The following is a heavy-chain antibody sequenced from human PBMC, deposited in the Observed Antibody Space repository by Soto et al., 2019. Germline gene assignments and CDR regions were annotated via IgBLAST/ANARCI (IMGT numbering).Heavy chain of an antibody. V-gene: IGHV3-21*01. Sequence: GGSLRLSCAASGFTFSSYSMNWVRQAPGKGLEWVSSISSSSSYIYYADSVKGRFTISRDNAKNSLYLQMNSLRAEDTAVYYCARVPQRLVKDAFDIWGQGTMVTVSS. CDR1: GFTFSSYS. D-gene: IGHD1-1*01. CDR3: ARVPQRLVKDAFDI. CDR2: ISSSSSYI. J-gene: IGHJ3*02.